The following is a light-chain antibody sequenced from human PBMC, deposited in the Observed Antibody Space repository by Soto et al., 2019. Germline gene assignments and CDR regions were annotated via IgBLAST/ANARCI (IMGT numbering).Light chain of an antibody. V-gene: IGLV2-11*01. CDR2: DVS. Sequence: QSALTQPRSVSGSPGQSVTISCTGTSSDVGGYNYVSWYQQHPGKAPKLMIYDVSKRPSGVPDRFSGSKSGNTASLTISGQKAEDEADYYRCSYAGSYTLVFGGGTKVT. CDR3: CSYAGSYTLV. CDR1: SSDVGGYNY. J-gene: IGLJ2*01.